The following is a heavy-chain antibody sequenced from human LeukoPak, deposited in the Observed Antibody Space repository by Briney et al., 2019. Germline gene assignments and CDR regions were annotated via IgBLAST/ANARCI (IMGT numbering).Heavy chain of an antibody. CDR2: IYSAGAT. J-gene: IGHJ3*02. Sequence: PGWSLRLSCAASGFPVSDNYMTWVRQAPGKGLEWVSSIYSAGATHYAESVKSRFTISRDNSKNTLYLQMNSLRAEDMAVYYCARIEWERLGRAFDIWGQGTMVTVSS. D-gene: IGHD1-26*01. V-gene: IGHV3-53*01. CDR1: GFPVSDNY. CDR3: ARIEWERLGRAFDI.